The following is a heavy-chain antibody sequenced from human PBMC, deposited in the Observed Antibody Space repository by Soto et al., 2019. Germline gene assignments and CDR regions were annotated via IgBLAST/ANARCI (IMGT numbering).Heavy chain of an antibody. V-gene: IGHV1-46*01. CDR3: ARALPRIATSREGDY. CDR1: GYTFTSYY. D-gene: IGHD6-13*01. Sequence: QVQLVQSGAEVKKPGASVKVSCKASGYTFTSYYMHWMRQAPGQGLEWMGIINPSGGSTSYAQKFQGRVTMTGDTSTNTVYMELSSLRSEDTAVYYCARALPRIATSREGDYWGQGTPVTVSS. CDR2: INPSGGST. J-gene: IGHJ4*02.